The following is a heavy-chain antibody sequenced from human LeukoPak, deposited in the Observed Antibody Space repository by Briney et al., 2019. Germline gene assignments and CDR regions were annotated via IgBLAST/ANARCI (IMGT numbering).Heavy chain of an antibody. V-gene: IGHV3-48*01. J-gene: IGHJ4*02. CDR2: ISGSTATI. CDR1: GFTFSTYH. D-gene: IGHD3-22*01. CDR3: AREGYSYYDSSGYTNFDY. Sequence: GGSLRLSCVASGFTFSTYHMNWVRQAPGKGLEWVSYISGSTATIYYADSVKGRFTISRDNAKNSLYLQMNSLRAEDTAIYYCAREGYSYYDSSGYTNFDYWGQGTLVTVSS.